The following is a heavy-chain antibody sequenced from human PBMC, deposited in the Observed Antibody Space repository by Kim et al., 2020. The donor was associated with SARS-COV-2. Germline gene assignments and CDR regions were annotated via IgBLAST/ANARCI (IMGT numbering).Heavy chain of an antibody. J-gene: IGHJ6*02. CDR2: ISGDASNT. CDR1: GFTFRSYW. Sequence: GGSLRLSCAASGFTFRSYWINWVRQAPGKGLVWVSRISGDASNTNYADSVKGRFTMSRDNAENTVYLQMNSLRGEDTAVYYCARGMFRNGLDVWGQGTTVTVSS. D-gene: IGHD1-1*01. V-gene: IGHV3-74*01. CDR3: ARGMFRNGLDV.